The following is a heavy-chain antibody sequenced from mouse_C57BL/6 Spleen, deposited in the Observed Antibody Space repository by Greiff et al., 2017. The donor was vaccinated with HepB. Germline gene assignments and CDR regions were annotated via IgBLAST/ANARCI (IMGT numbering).Heavy chain of an antibody. V-gene: IGHV5-4*03. CDR2: ISDGGSYT. J-gene: IGHJ3*01. CDR1: GFTFSSYA. CDR3: ARSIPGFAY. Sequence: VKLVESGGGLVKPGGSLKLSCAASGFTFSSYAMSWVRQTPEKRLEWVATISDGGSYTYYPDNVKGRFTISRDNAKNNLYLQMSHLKSEDTAMYYCARSIPGFAYWGQGTLVTVSA.